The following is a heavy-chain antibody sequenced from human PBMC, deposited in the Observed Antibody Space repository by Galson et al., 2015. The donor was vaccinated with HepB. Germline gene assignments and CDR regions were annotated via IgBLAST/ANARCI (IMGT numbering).Heavy chain of an antibody. D-gene: IGHD2-8*02. CDR3: TTDVYYSTYWSWLDP. J-gene: IGHJ5*02. CDR2: IKSKTDGETT. V-gene: IGHV3-15*01. CDR1: GFPFNNAR. Sequence: SLRLSCAASGFPFNNARMTWVRQAPGMGLEWVGRIKSKTDGETTDYAAPVKGRFTISRDDSKNRLYLQMNNLKTEDTAVYYCTTDVYYSTYWSWLDPWGQGTLVTVSS.